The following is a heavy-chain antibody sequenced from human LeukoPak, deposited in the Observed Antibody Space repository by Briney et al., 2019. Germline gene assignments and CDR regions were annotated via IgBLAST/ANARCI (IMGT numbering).Heavy chain of an antibody. CDR1: GGTFSSYA. CDR2: IIPILGIA. V-gene: IGHV1-69*04. Sequence: SVKVSCKASGGTFSSYAISWVRQAPGQGLEWMGRIIPILGIANYAQKFQGRVTITADESTSTAYMELSSLRSGDTAVYYCAREGGRGDRYYFDYWGQGTLVTVSS. J-gene: IGHJ4*02. CDR3: AREGGRGDRYYFDY. D-gene: IGHD3-10*01.